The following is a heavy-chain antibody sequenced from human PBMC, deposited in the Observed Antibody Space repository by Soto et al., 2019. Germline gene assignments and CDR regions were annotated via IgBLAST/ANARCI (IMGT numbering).Heavy chain of an antibody. Sequence: GGSLRLSCAASGFTFNTYGMHWVRQAPGKGLEWVAVIWYDGSQKYYADSVKGRFTISRDNSKNTMYLQMNSLRAEDTAVYYCARIDCTGGNCRPHAYYDMDVWGQGTTVTVSS. CDR1: GFTFNTYG. J-gene: IGHJ6*02. CDR2: IWYDGSQK. CDR3: ARIDCTGGNCRPHAYYDMDV. D-gene: IGHD2-15*01. V-gene: IGHV3-33*01.